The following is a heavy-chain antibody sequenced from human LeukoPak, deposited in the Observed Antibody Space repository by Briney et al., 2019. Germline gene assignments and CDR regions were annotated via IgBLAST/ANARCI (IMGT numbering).Heavy chain of an antibody. Sequence: GGSLRLSCAASGSTFSSYAMHWVRQAPGKGLEWVAVISYDGSNKYYADSVKGRFTISRDNSKNTLYLQMNSLRAEDTAVYYCAREGEAAAGYFDYWGQGTLVTVSS. J-gene: IGHJ4*02. CDR1: GSTFSSYA. CDR2: ISYDGSNK. D-gene: IGHD6-13*01. V-gene: IGHV3-30-3*01. CDR3: AREGEAAAGYFDY.